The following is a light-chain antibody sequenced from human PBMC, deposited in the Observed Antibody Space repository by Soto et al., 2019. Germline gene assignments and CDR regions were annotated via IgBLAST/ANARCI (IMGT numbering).Light chain of an antibody. CDR2: GAS. CDR1: QSVGSN. CDR3: QRYNECPLFS. Sequence: EIVMTQSPATLSVSPGERATLSCRASQSVGSNLAWYQQRPGQAPRLLIYGASTRATGIPPRFSGSGSGTECTLTITSLQSDDFALYSCQRYNECPLFSFGPGTIVDIK. V-gene: IGKV3-15*01. J-gene: IGKJ3*01.